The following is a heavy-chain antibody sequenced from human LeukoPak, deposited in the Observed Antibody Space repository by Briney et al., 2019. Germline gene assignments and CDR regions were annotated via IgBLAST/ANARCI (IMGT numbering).Heavy chain of an antibody. CDR1: GFTFSSYA. CDR3: AKGNTMIVVVTLYFQH. V-gene: IGHV3-23*01. Sequence: GGSLRLSCAASGFTFSSYAMSWVRQAPGKGLEWVSGISGSGGSTYYADSVKGRFTISRDNSKNTLYLQMNSLRAEDTAVYYCAKGNTMIVVVTLYFQHWGQGTLVTVSS. CDR2: ISGSGGST. D-gene: IGHD3-22*01. J-gene: IGHJ1*01.